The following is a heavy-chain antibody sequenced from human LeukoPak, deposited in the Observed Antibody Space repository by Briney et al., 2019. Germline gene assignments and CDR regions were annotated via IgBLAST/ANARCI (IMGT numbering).Heavy chain of an antibody. CDR3: AKGRGSTPLGYFDY. D-gene: IGHD1-26*01. J-gene: IGHJ4*02. V-gene: IGHV3-9*01. CDR2: ISWNSGSI. CDR1: GFTFDDYA. Sequence: GGSLRLSCAASGFTFDDYAMHWVRHAPGKGLEWVSGISWNSGSIGYADSVKGRFTISRDNAKNSLYLQMNSLRAEDTALYYCAKGRGSTPLGYFDYWGQGTLVTVSS.